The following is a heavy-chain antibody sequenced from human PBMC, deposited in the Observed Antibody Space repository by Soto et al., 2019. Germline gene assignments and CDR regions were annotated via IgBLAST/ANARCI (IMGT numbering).Heavy chain of an antibody. V-gene: IGHV1-69*08. J-gene: IGHJ4*02. CDR3: ARDVGLGPVTVSTHVDY. Sequence: QVQLVQSGAEVKKPGSSVKVSCKASGGTFSNYTITWVRQAPGQGLEWMGRIIPILDIANYAKKFQGRVTITADKSTSTAYMELSSLRSEDTAVSYCARDVGLGPVTVSTHVDYWGQGTLVIVSS. CDR2: IIPILDIA. D-gene: IGHD4-17*01. CDR1: GGTFSNYT.